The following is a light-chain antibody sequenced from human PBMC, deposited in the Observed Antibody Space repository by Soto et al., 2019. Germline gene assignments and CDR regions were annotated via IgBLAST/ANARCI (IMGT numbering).Light chain of an antibody. J-gene: IGKJ4*01. CDR1: QTVSGN. CDR2: GAS. V-gene: IGKV3D-15*01. CDR3: QQFTSYPLT. Sequence: EIVMTQSPATLSVSPGERATLSCRASQTVSGNLAWYQQKPGQAPRLLIYGASSRATGIPDRFSGGGSGTDFTLTISRLEPEDFAVYYCQQFTSYPLTFGGGTKVDIK.